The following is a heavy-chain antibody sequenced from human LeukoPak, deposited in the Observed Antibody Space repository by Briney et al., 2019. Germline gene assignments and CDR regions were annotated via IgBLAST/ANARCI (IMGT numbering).Heavy chain of an antibody. CDR3: ARPYHTDYCSSTSCYKAAPFGP. V-gene: IGHV5-51*01. J-gene: IGHJ5*02. CDR1: GYSFTSYW. Sequence: PGESLKISCKGCGYSFTSYWIGWVRQMPGKGLEWMGIIYPGDSDTRYSPSFQGQVTISADKSISTAYLQWSSLKASDTAMYYRARPYHTDYCSSTSCYKAAPFGPWGEGTRVTVSS. D-gene: IGHD2-2*02. CDR2: IYPGDSDT.